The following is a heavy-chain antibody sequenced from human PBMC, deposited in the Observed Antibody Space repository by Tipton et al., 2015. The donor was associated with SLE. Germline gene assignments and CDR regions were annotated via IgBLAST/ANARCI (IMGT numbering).Heavy chain of an antibody. CDR3: ASLPGGRVGATAYFQH. Sequence: GLVKPSQTPSLTCAISRDSVSSNSAAWNWIRQSPSRGLERLGRTYYRSKWYIDYAVSRKSRIPINPDTSENQFSLQLSSVTAADTAVYYFASLPGGRVGATAYFQHWGEGTLVTVSS. D-gene: IGHD1-26*01. CDR1: RDSVSSNSAA. V-gene: IGHV6-1*01. J-gene: IGHJ1*01. CDR2: TYYRSKWYI.